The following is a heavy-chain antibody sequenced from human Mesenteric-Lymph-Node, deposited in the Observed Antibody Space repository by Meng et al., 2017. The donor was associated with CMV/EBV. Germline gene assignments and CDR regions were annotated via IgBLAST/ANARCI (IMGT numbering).Heavy chain of an antibody. CDR1: GSFIPSF. J-gene: IGHJ4*02. Sequence: GSFIPSFWTWVRPPPGRGLEWIGEVHHSGSANYNASLKTRVTISADTSKNEFSLKLTSVTAADTAVYFCARGQVRGVIRGSYDFWGQGTLVTVSS. V-gene: IGHV4-34*01. D-gene: IGHD3-10*01. CDR3: ARGQVRGVIRGSYDF. CDR2: VHHSGSA.